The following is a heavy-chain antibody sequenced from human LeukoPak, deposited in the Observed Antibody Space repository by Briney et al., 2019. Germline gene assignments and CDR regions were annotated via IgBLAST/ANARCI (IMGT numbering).Heavy chain of an antibody. D-gene: IGHD3-16*01. J-gene: IGHJ6*02. CDR3: AKAGRGSSKYFYNGMDV. CDR2: ISGSDGST. Sequence: PGGSLRLSCAASGFTFSSYTMSWVRQAPGKGLEWVSVISGSDGSTYYADSVKGRFTISRGNSKNTLDLQMNSLRTEDTAVYYCAKAGRGSSKYFYNGMDVWGQGTTVTVSS. CDR1: GFTFSSYT. V-gene: IGHV3-23*01.